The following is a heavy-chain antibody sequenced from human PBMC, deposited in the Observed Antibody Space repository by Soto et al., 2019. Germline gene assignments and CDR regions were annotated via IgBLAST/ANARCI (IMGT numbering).Heavy chain of an antibody. J-gene: IGHJ5*02. CDR1: GDSISRGGYY. CDR2: IYHSGST. CDR3: VRDGAGAYALGWFGP. Sequence: QVQLQESGPGLVKPSQPLSLSCTVSGDSISRGGYYWNWIRQHPRKGLEWIGYIYHSGSTNYNPSLKSRVTISVDTSKNQLSLELTNVPAADTAVYYCVRDGAGAYALGWFGPWGQGILVTVSS. V-gene: IGHV4-31*03. D-gene: IGHD2-2*01.